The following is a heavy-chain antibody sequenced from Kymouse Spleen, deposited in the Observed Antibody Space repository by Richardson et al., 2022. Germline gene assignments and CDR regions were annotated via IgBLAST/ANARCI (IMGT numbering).Heavy chain of an antibody. J-gene: IGHJ4*02. D-gene: IGHD6-6*01. V-gene: IGHV3-15*01. CDR2: IKSKTDGGTT. Sequence: EVQLVESGGGLVKPGGSLRLSCAASGFTFSNAWMSWVRQAPGKGLEWVGRIKSKTDGGTTDYAAPVKGRFTISRDDSKNTLYLQMNSLKTEDTAVYYCTTEYSSSGGGFDYWGQGTLVTVSS. CDR1: GFTFSNAW. CDR3: TTEYSSSGGGFDY.